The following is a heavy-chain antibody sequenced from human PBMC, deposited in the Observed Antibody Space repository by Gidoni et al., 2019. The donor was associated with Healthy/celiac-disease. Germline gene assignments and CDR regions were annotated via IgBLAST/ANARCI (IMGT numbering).Heavy chain of an antibody. D-gene: IGHD1-26*01. J-gene: IGHJ4*02. CDR1: GFTFGDYA. V-gene: IGHV3-49*04. CDR2: IRSKAYGGTT. CDR3: TREGVAGDSGSYGGGY. Sequence: EVQLVESGGGLVQPGRSLRLSCTASGFTFGDYAMSWVRQAPGKGLEWVGFIRSKAYGGTTEYAASVKGRFTISRDDSKSIAYLQMNSLKTEDTAVYYCTREGVAGDSGSYGGGYWGQGTLVTVSS.